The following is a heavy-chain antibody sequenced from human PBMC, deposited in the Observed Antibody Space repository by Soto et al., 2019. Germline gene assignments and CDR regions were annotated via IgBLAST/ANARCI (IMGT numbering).Heavy chain of an antibody. V-gene: IGHV3-23*01. CDR2: ISGSGGST. CDR1: GVTFSSYA. D-gene: IGHD6-19*01. J-gene: IGHJ4*02. CDR3: AGRIAVAGTLAY. Sequence: LGLSCAASGVTFSSYAMSWVRQAPGKGLEWVSAISGSGGSTFYADSVKGRFTISRDNSKNTLFLQMNSLRSEDTAVYYCAGRIAVAGTLAYWGQGTMVTVYS.